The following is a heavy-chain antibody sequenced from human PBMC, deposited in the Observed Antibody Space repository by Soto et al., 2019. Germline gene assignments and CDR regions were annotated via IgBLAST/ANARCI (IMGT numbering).Heavy chain of an antibody. D-gene: IGHD1-26*01. J-gene: IGHJ4*02. CDR1: GYSFTSLD. Sequence: QVQLVQSGAEVREPGASVKVSYKASGYSFTSLDINWVRQTAGQGLEWMGWMQPSTGRTGYAQKFQGRVTMTRDTSIKTAYMELTTLTSEDTAFYYCARGVRAGADYWGQGTLVTVSS. V-gene: IGHV1-8*01. CDR3: ARGVRAGADY. CDR2: MQPSTGRT.